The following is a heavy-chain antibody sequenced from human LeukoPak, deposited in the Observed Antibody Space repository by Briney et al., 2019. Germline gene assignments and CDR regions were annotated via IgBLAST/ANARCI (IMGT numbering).Heavy chain of an antibody. CDR1: GGTFSSYA. CDR3: ARDGDPVATMGYFDY. D-gene: IGHD5-12*01. CDR2: IIPILGIT. J-gene: IGHJ4*02. V-gene: IGHV1-69*10. Sequence: SVTVSCKASGGTFSSYAISWVRQAPGQGVEWMGRIIPILGITNYAQTLQGRVTITADKSTSTAYMELSSLRSEDTAVYYCARDGDPVATMGYFDYWGQGTLVTVSS.